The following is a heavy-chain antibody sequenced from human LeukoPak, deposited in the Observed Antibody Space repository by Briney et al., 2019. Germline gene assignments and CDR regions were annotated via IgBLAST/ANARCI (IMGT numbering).Heavy chain of an antibody. CDR2: IYHSGFT. V-gene: IGHV4-4*02. J-gene: IGHJ4*02. D-gene: IGHD1-14*01. CDR1: GGSISSTYW. Sequence: SGTLSLTCDVSGGSISSTYWWTWVRQSPGQGLEWIGEIYHSGFTNYNPSLKSRVTISVDKPKNHCSLKLSSVTAADTAVYYCAREDPDRKIDYWGQGTLVTVSS. CDR3: AREDPDRKIDY.